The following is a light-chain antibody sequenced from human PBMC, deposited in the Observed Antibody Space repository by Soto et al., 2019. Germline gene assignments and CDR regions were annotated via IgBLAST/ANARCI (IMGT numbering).Light chain of an antibody. CDR3: QQRSNWPRT. J-gene: IGKJ1*01. V-gene: IGKV3-11*01. CDR2: DAS. CDR1: QSVSSY. Sequence: EIVFTVSPSTLSLSPGERATLSCRASQSVSSYLAWYQQKPGQAPRLLIYDASNRATGIPARFSGSGSGTDFTLTISSLEPEDFAVYYCQQRSNWPRTFGQGTKVDIK.